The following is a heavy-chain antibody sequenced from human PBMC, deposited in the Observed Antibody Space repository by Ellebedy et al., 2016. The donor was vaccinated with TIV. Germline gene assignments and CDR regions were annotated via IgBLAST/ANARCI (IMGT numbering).Heavy chain of an antibody. V-gene: IGHV1-58*01. Sequence: AASVKVSCKASGFTFTKSAVQWVRQARGQRLEWIGWIVAGSGNTHYAQKFQERVTITRDMSTSTAYMELSSLRSEDTAGYYCAADSVVGPSASWYFDLWGRGTLVTVSS. CDR1: GFTFTKSA. CDR3: AADSVVGPSASWYFDL. CDR2: IVAGSGNT. J-gene: IGHJ2*01. D-gene: IGHD2-15*01.